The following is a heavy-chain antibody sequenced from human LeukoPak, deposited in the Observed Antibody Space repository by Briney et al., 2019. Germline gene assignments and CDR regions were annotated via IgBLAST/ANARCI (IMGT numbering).Heavy chain of an antibody. J-gene: IGHJ4*02. CDR3: AKDLDSSGRAAYDF. V-gene: IGHV3-11*01. D-gene: IGHD6-19*01. CDR2: ISSSGSTI. Sequence: NSGGSLRLSCAASGFTFSDYYMSWIRQAPGKGLEWVSYISSSGSTIYYADSVKGRFTISRDNAKNSLYLQMNSLRAEDTALYYCAKDLDSSGRAAYDFWGQGTLVTVSS. CDR1: GFTFSDYY.